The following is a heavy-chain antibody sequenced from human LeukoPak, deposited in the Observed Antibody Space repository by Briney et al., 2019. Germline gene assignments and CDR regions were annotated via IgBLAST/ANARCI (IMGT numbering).Heavy chain of an antibody. J-gene: IGHJ4*02. Sequence: PGGSLRLSCAASGFTFSSYAMHWVRQAPGKGLEYVSGISTNGGSTYYADSVKGRFTISRDNSKNTLYLQMNSLRAEDTAVYYCARDEWFDYWGQGTLVTVSS. CDR3: ARDEWFDY. V-gene: IGHV3-64*02. D-gene: IGHD3-3*01. CDR1: GFTFSSYA. CDR2: ISTNGGST.